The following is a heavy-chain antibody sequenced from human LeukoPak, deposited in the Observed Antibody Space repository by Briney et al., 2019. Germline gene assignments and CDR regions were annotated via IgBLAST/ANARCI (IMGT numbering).Heavy chain of an antibody. V-gene: IGHV1-58*01. CDR2: IVVGSGNT. CDR1: GFTFTSSA. Sequence: GTSVKVSCKASGFTFTSSAVQWVRHALGQRLECIGWIVVGSGNTNYAQKFQERVTITRDMTTSTAYMEVSRLRSEDTAVYYCAADRYGSSCYYHFDYWGQGTLVTVSS. J-gene: IGHJ4*02. CDR3: AADRYGSSCYYHFDY. D-gene: IGHD3-22*01.